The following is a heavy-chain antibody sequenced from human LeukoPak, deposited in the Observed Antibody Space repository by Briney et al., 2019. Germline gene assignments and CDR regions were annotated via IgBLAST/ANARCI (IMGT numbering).Heavy chain of an antibody. Sequence: GGSLRLSCTASRSTFSSYAMSWVRQAPGKGLEWVSAISGSGGTPYYADSLKGRSTISRDNSKNTLYLQMNSLRAEDTAVYYCAKVATVSALDGMDVWGQGTTVTVSS. D-gene: IGHD2-21*02. CDR1: RSTFSSYA. CDR3: AKVATVSALDGMDV. J-gene: IGHJ6*02. CDR2: ISGSGGTP. V-gene: IGHV3-23*01.